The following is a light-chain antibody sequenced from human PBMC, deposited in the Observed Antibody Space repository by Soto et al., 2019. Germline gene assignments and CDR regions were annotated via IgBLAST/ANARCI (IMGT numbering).Light chain of an antibody. J-gene: IGKJ1*01. Sequence: EIVLTQSPDTLSLSPGERAALSCRASRGLSSTFLAWYQQKRGQAPRLLIYGASNRATGIPDRFSGSGSGTDFTLTISRLEPEDFAVYYCQQYDDSPGTFGQGTKVDIK. CDR2: GAS. CDR1: RGLSSTF. CDR3: QQYDDSPGT. V-gene: IGKV3-20*01.